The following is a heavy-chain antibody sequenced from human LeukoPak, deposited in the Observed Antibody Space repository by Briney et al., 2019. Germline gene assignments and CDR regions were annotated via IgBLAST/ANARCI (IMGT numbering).Heavy chain of an antibody. J-gene: IGHJ5*02. Sequence: TPSETLSLTCTVSGYSISSDYYWGWIRQPPGKGLEWIGSIHHSGRTYYNPSLKSRVTISVDTSKNQFSLKLSSVTAADTAVYYCARDHLANLASRLFDPWGQGTLVTVSS. V-gene: IGHV4-38-2*02. CDR1: GYSISSDYY. CDR2: IHHSGRT. D-gene: IGHD3-3*01. CDR3: ARDHLANLASRLFDP.